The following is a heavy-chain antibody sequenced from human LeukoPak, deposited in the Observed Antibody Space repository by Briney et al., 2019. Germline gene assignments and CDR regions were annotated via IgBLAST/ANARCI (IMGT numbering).Heavy chain of an antibody. Sequence: SETLSLTCAVYGGSFSGYYWSWIRQPPGKGLEWIGEINHSGSTNYNPSLKSRVTISVDTSKNQFSLKLSSVTAADTAVYYCAVLRYFDWTSIPPNWFDPWGQGTLVTVSS. CDR3: AVLRYFDWTSIPPNWFDP. D-gene: IGHD3-9*01. CDR2: INHSGST. V-gene: IGHV4-34*01. CDR1: GGSFSGYY. J-gene: IGHJ5*02.